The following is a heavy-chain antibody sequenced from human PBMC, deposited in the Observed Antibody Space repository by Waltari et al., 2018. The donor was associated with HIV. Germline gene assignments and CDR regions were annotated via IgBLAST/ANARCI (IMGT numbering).Heavy chain of an antibody. CDR2: ISSTSITI. CDR1: GFTFSGYS. J-gene: IGHJ6*02. D-gene: IGHD3-22*01. V-gene: IGHV3-48*04. CDR3: ASNYDYNGMDV. Sequence: EVQLVESGGGLVQPGGSLRLSCAASGFTFSGYSMNWGRQAPGKGLEWVSYISSTSITIYYADSVKGRFTISRDNANNSLYLQMNSLRAEDTGVYYCASNYDYNGMDVWGQGTTVIVSS.